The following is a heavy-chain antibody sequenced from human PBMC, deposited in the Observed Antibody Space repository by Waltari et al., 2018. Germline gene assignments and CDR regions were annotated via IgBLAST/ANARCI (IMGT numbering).Heavy chain of an antibody. Sequence: QLQLQESGPGLVKYSETLSLICSVSGGSISTNNFYWGWIRQTPGKGLEWIGSVHYTGNPYYNPPLKHRVTISVDSSKNEFSLRLRSMTASDTAVYYCARLFNHYIDVWGRGTAVTVSS. V-gene: IGHV4-39*01. CDR1: GGSISTNNFY. CDR2: VHYTGNP. J-gene: IGHJ6*03. CDR3: ARLFNHYIDV.